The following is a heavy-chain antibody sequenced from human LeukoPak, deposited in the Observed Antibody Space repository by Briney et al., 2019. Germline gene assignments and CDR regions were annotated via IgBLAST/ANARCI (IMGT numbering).Heavy chain of an antibody. Sequence: GASVKVSCKASGGTFSSYAISWVRQAPGQGLEWMGGIIPIFGTANYAQKFQGRVAITADESTSTAYMELSSLRSEDTAVYYCAGESSGWYFGAYWGQGTLVTVSS. D-gene: IGHD6-19*01. CDR2: IIPIFGTA. J-gene: IGHJ4*02. V-gene: IGHV1-69*13. CDR3: AGESSGWYFGAY. CDR1: GGTFSSYA.